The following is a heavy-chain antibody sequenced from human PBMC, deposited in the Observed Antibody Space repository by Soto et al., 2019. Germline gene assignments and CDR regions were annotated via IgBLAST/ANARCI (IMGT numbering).Heavy chain of an antibody. Sequence: SVMVSCKASGGTFSSYAISWVLQAPGQGLEWMGGIIPIFGTANYAQKFQGRVTITADESTSTAYMELSSLRSEDTAVYYCARTRIAARPGGNYYYYGMDVWGQGTTVTVSS. D-gene: IGHD6-6*01. J-gene: IGHJ6*02. CDR3: ARTRIAARPGGNYYYYGMDV. V-gene: IGHV1-69*13. CDR2: IIPIFGTA. CDR1: GGTFSSYA.